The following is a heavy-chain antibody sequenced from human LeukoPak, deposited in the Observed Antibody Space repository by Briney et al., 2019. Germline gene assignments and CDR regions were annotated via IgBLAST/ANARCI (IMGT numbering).Heavy chain of an antibody. J-gene: IGHJ4*02. D-gene: IGHD6-19*01. CDR1: GFTFSSYA. CDR3: ARDSPIAVAGLDY. V-gene: IGHV3-30*01. Sequence: GRSLRLSCAASGFTFSSYAMHWVRQAPGKGLEWVAVISYVGSNKYYADSVKGRFTISRDNSKNTLYLQMNSLRAEDTAVYYCARDSPIAVAGLDYWGQGTLVTVSS. CDR2: ISYVGSNK.